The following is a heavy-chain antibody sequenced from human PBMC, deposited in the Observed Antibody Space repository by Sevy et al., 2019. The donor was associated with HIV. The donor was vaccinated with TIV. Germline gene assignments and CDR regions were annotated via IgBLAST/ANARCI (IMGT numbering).Heavy chain of an antibody. CDR1: GFTFSSYG. D-gene: IGHD6-13*01. CDR3: AKASATHSSRTPFDY. V-gene: IGHV3-30*18. CDR2: ISYDGSNK. Sequence: GGSLRLSCAASGFTFSSYGMHWVRQAPGKGLEWVAVISYDGSNKYYADSVKGRFTISRDNSKNTLYLEMNSLRGEDTAVYYCAKASATHSSRTPFDYWGQGTLVTVSS. J-gene: IGHJ4*02.